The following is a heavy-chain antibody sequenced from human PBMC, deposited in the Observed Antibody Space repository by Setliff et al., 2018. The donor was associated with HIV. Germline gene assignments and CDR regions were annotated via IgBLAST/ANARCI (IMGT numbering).Heavy chain of an antibody. J-gene: IGHJ3*02. CDR3: ARTYRVVGAAGAFDI. CDR1: GGSFSGFY. CDR2: INHSGKT. Sequence: SETLSLTCAVYGGSFSGFYWSWIRQAPGKGLEWIGEINHSGKTNYNPSLKSRITLSVDTSENQFALKLASVTAADTAVYYCARTYRVVGAAGAFDIWGQGTMVTVSS. V-gene: IGHV4-34*01. D-gene: IGHD2-15*01.